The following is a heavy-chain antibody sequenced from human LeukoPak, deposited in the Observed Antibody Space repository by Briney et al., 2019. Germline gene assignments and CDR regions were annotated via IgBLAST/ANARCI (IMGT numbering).Heavy chain of an antibody. CDR1: GFTFSSYS. CDR2: ISSSSSTI. Sequence: GGSLRLSCAASGFTFSSYSMNWVRQAPGKGLEWVSYISSSSSTIYYADSVKGRFTISRDNAKNSLYLQMNSLRAEDTAVYYCARDPHYSGSYYPHYGDYWGQGTLVTVSS. CDR3: ARDPHYSGSYYPHYGDY. D-gene: IGHD1-26*01. V-gene: IGHV3-48*04. J-gene: IGHJ4*02.